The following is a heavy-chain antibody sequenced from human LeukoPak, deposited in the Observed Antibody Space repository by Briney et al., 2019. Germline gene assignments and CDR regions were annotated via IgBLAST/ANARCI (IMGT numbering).Heavy chain of an antibody. J-gene: IGHJ6*02. Sequence: ASVKVSCKASGYTFTSYGISWVRQAPGQGLEWMGWISAYNGNTNYPQKLQDRVTMTTDTSTSTAYMELRSLRSDDTAVYYCARESRYYYDSSDYYGNYYYYSMDVWGRGTTVTVSS. V-gene: IGHV1-18*01. CDR2: ISAYNGNT. D-gene: IGHD3-22*01. CDR1: GYTFTSYG. CDR3: ARESRYYYDSSDYYGNYYYYSMDV.